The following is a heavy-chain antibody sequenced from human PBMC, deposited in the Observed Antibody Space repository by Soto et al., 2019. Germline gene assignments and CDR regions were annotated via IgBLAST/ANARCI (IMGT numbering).Heavy chain of an antibody. V-gene: IGHV4-59*11. D-gene: IGHD3-3*01. CDR2: IYYSGST. CDR1: GGSISSHY. Sequence: SETLSLTCTVSGGSISSHYWSWIRQPPGKGLEWIGYIYYSGSTNYNPSLKSRVTISVDTSKNQFSLKLSSVTAADTAVYYCARSNLYYDFWSGPFNYWGQGTLVTVSS. J-gene: IGHJ4*02. CDR3: ARSNLYYDFWSGPFNY.